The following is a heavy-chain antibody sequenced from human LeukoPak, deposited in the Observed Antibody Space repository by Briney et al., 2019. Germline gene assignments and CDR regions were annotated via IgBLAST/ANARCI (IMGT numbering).Heavy chain of an antibody. J-gene: IGHJ4*02. CDR1: GASMSDYH. V-gene: IGHV4-59*08. CDR2: IYYTGST. CDR3: VRRVRYFGQNDY. Sequence: YPSETLSLTCTVSGASMSDYHWSWIRQPPGKGLEWIGYIYYTGSTNYNPSLKSRVTMSVDTFKNQISLKLSSVTAADSAVYYCVRRVRYFGQNDYWGQGTLVTVSS. D-gene: IGHD3-9*01.